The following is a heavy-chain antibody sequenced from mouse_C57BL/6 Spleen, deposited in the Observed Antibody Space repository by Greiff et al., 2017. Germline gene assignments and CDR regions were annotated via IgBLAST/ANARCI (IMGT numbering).Heavy chain of an antibody. V-gene: IGHV2-2*01. Sequence: VMLVESGPGLVQPSQSLSITCTVSGFSLTSSGVHWVRQSPGKGLDWLGVIWSGGSTDYNAAFISRLSISKDNSKSQVFFKMNSLQADDTAIYYCAREFYDGYYDYAMDYWGQGTSVTVSS. CDR3: AREFYDGYYDYAMDY. CDR2: IWSGGST. CDR1: GFSLTSSG. D-gene: IGHD2-3*01. J-gene: IGHJ4*01.